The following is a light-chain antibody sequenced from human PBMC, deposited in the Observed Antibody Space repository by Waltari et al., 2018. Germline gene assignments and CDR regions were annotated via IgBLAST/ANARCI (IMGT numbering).Light chain of an antibody. J-gene: IGLJ3*02. CDR1: SSNIGSNY. CDR3: STWDDTLSGPV. V-gene: IGLV1-47*01. CDR2: RNN. Sequence: QSVLTQPPSASGTPGQTVTISCSGSSSNIGSNYVYWYQQFPGTAPKPHVYRNNQRHSGVPDRISGAKTGTSASLASSGLRSEEESDYYCSTWDDTLSGPVFGGGTKLTVL.